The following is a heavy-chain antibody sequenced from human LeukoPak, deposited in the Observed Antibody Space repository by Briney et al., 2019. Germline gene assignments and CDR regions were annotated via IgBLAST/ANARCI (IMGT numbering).Heavy chain of an antibody. CDR3: AGGGSKIRIDY. Sequence: PSEALSLTCTVSGGSISSYYWSWIRQPPGKGLEWIGYIYYSGSTNYNPSLKSRVTISVDTSKNQFSLKLSSVTAADTAVYYCAGGGSKIRIDYWGQGTLVTVSS. D-gene: IGHD1-26*01. V-gene: IGHV4-59*08. CDR1: GGSISSYY. J-gene: IGHJ4*02. CDR2: IYYSGST.